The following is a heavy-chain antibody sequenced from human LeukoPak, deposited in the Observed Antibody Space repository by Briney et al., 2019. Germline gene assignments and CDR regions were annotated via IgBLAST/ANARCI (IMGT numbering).Heavy chain of an antibody. CDR3: ARRMATMLAFDI. V-gene: IGHV4-39*01. D-gene: IGHD5-24*01. CDR2: IYYSGST. CDR1: GGSISSSDYY. Sequence: PSETLSLTCTVSGGSISSSDYYWGWIRQPPGKGLEWIGSIYYSGSTYYNPSLKSRVTISVDTSKNQFSLKLSSVTAADTAVYYCARRMATMLAFDIWGQGTMVTVSP. J-gene: IGHJ3*02.